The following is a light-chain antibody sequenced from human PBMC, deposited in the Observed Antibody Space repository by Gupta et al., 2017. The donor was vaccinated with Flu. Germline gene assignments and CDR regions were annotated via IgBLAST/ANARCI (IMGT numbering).Light chain of an antibody. CDR3: SSYTSSSTLAYV. J-gene: IGLJ1*01. V-gene: IGLV2-14*01. CDR1: SSDVGGYNY. Sequence: QSALTQPASVSGSPGQSITIPCTGTSSDVGGYNYVSWYQQHPGKAPKLMIYEVSNRPSGVSNLFSGSKSGNTASLTISGLQAEDEADYYCSSYTSSSTLAYVFGTGTKVTVL. CDR2: EVS.